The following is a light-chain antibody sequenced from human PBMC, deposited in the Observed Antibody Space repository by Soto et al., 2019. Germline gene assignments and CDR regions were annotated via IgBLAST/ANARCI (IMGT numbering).Light chain of an antibody. Sequence: DIQVTQSPSTLSASVGDRVTINCRASQNINDWLAWYQQKSWKAPKVLIYKASSLESGVPSRFSGSGSGTEFTLTISSLQTEDFATYYCQQYGANSPWTFGQGTKVEIK. CDR1: QNINDW. V-gene: IGKV1-5*03. CDR3: QQYGANSPWT. CDR2: KAS. J-gene: IGKJ1*01.